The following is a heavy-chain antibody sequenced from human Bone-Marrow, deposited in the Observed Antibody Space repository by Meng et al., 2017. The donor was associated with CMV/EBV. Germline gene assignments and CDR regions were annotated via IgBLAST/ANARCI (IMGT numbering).Heavy chain of an antibody. CDR1: GFTFSSYW. Sequence: GESLKISCAASGFTFSSYWMSWVRQAPGKGLEWVANIKQDGSEKYYVDSVKGRFTISRDNAKNSLYLQMNSLRAEDTAVYYCARVVCTNGVCYTGYYFDYWGQGTRVTVYS. CDR3: ARVVCTNGVCYTGYYFDY. D-gene: IGHD2-8*01. J-gene: IGHJ4*02. V-gene: IGHV3-7*01. CDR2: IKQDGSEK.